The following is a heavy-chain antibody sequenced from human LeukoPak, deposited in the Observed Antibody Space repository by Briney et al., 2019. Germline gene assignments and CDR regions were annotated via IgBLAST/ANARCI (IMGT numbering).Heavy chain of an antibody. CDR1: GDSVSRSDSY. J-gene: IGHJ1*01. V-gene: IGHV4-39*01. D-gene: IGHD3-22*01. Sequence: SETLSFTCSVSGDSVSRSDSYWDWIRQPPGKGLEWIGTIYYSGRTYYSPSLKSRVTMSVDPSNNQFSLNLRSVTAADTALYYCARRRYYDGSGYLEWGQGTLLSVSS. CDR3: ARRRYYDGSGYLE. CDR2: IYYSGRT.